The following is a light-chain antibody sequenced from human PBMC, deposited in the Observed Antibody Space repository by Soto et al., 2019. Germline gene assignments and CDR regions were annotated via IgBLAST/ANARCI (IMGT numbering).Light chain of an antibody. CDR1: QDISNS. Sequence: DIQMTQSPSSLSASVGDRVTITCRASQDISNSLAWYQQKPGEVPKFLIYATSILQSGVPARFSGSGSGTDFTLTISSLQPEDVATYYCQNYNSAPLTFGGATKVEI. V-gene: IGKV1-27*01. J-gene: IGKJ4*02. CDR3: QNYNSAPLT. CDR2: ATS.